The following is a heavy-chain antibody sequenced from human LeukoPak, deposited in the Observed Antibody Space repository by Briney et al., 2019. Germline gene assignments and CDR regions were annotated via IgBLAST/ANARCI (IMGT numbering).Heavy chain of an antibody. Sequence: SETLSLTCTVSGGSISSGSYYWSWIRQPAGKGLEWIGRIYTSGSINYNPSLKSRVTISVDTSKNQFSLKLSSVTAADTAVFYCAREDGIWGQGTLVTVSS. CDR3: AREDGI. V-gene: IGHV4-61*02. J-gene: IGHJ4*02. CDR1: GGSISSGSYY. CDR2: IYTSGSI.